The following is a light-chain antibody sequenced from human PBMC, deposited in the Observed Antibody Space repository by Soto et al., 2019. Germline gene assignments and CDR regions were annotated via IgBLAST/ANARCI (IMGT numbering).Light chain of an antibody. CDR3: QLRSNWPPIT. CDR1: QRVSSY. J-gene: IGKJ5*01. V-gene: IGKV3-11*01. Sequence: EIVLTQSPATLSLSPGERATLSCRASQRVSSYLAWYQQKPGQAPRLLIYDASNRATDIPASFSGSGSGTDFTLTISSLEPEDIAVYYCQLRSNWPPITFGQGTRLDIK. CDR2: DAS.